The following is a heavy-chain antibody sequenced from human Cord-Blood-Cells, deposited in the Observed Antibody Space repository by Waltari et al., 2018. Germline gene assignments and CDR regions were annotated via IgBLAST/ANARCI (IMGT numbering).Heavy chain of an antibody. Sequence: QVQLVESGGGVVQPGRSLRLSCAAFGFTFSSYGMHWARQAPGQGLEWVEVLWYDGSNKYYADSVKGRFTISRDNSKNTLYLQMNSLRAEDTAVYYCAREGRIGVAATPAYFDYWGQGTLVTVSS. V-gene: IGHV3-33*01. CDR3: AREGRIGVAATPAYFDY. J-gene: IGHJ4*02. D-gene: IGHD2-15*01. CDR1: GFTFSSYG. CDR2: LWYDGSNK.